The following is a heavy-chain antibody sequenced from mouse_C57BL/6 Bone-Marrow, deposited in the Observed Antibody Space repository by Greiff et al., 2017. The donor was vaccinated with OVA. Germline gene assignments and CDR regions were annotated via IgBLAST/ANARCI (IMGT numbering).Heavy chain of an antibody. J-gene: IGHJ3*01. V-gene: IGHV1-82*01. CDR1: GYAFSSSW. CDR3: AREGYYSNYGFAY. CDR2: IYPGDGDT. D-gene: IGHD2-5*01. Sequence: QVQLKQSGPELVKPGASVKISCKASGYAFSSSWMNWVKQRPGKGLEWIGRIYPGDGDTNYNGKFKGKATLTADKSSSTAYMQLSSLTSEDSAVYFCAREGYYSNYGFAYWGQGTLVTVSA.